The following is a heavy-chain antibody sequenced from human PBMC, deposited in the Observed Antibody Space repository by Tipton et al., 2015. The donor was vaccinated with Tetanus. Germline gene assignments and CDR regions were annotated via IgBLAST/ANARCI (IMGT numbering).Heavy chain of an antibody. CDR2: IYYSGST. Sequence: TLSLTCTVSGGSISSYYWSWIRQPPGKGLEWIGYIYYSGSTNYNPSLKSRVTISVDTSQNQFSLKLSSVTAADTAVYYCARSEQQLVRGYYYYYYMDVWGKGTTVTVSS. CDR3: ARSEQQLVRGYYYYYYMDV. V-gene: IGHV4-59*01. CDR1: GGSISSYY. J-gene: IGHJ6*03. D-gene: IGHD6-13*01.